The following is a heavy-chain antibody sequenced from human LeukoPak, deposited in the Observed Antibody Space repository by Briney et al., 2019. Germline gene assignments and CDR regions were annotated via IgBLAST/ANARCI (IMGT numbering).Heavy chain of an antibody. J-gene: IGHJ3*01. CDR1: GFSFSSYW. Sequence: GGSLRLSCVASGFSFSSYWMSWVRQTPGKGLEWVANIKQEGSARYYVDSVTGRFTVSRDNAMNSLYLQMNSLRVEDTAVYYCARVGGAFDLWGQGTRVSVSS. D-gene: IGHD3-16*01. V-gene: IGHV3-7*01. CDR2: IKQEGSAR. CDR3: ARVGGAFDL.